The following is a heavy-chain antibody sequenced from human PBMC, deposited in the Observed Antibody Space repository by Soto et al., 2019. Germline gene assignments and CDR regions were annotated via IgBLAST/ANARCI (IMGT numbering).Heavy chain of an antibody. CDR1: GYTFTSYG. V-gene: IGHV1-18*04. CDR2: ISAYNGNT. J-gene: IGHJ6*02. Sequence: QVQLVQSGAEVKKPGASVKVSCKASGYTFTSYGISWVRQAPGQGLEWMGWISAYNGNTNYAQKLQGRVTMNTDTSTSTAYMELRSLRSDDTAVYYCARDSGSYSIYYYYGMDVWGQGTTVTVSS. CDR3: ARDSGSYSIYYYYGMDV. D-gene: IGHD1-26*01.